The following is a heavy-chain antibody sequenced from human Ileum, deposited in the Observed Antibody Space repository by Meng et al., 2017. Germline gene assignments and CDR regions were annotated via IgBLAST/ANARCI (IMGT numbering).Heavy chain of an antibody. CDR2: IYHSGSA. J-gene: IGHJ4*02. Sequence: SGPGLRSTLGSLSLTFSGPSGIIRSNTYVRWVRHPPGRGLEVIGQIYHSGSAYYTPSLKSRVTMSVDKSKSQFSLMLTSVTAADTAIYYCARHGGYSQDFWGQGTLVTVSS. CDR1: SGIIRSNTY. CDR3: ARHGGYSQDF. V-gene: IGHV4-4*03. D-gene: IGHD4-23*01.